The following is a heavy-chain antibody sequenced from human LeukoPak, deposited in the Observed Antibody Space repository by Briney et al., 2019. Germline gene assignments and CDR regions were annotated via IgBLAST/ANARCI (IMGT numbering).Heavy chain of an antibody. J-gene: IGHJ4*02. CDR3: ARGATTDYSLDY. D-gene: IGHD4-11*01. V-gene: IGHV1-8*01. CDR1: GYTSTISD. Sequence: ASVKVSRKASGYTSTISDTNWVRDATGQGLECMVWMNANSGNTGYAQKFQGRVTMTRNTSISTAYMELSSLRSEDTAVYYCARGATTDYSLDYWGQGTLVTVSS. CDR2: MNANSGNT.